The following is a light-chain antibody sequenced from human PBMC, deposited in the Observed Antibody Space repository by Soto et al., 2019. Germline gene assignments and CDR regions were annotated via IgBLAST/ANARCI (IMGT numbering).Light chain of an antibody. J-gene: IGLJ2*01. CDR1: STDIGSYNY. CDR2: DVS. Sequence: QSALTQPASLSGSPGQSITISCTGTSTDIGSYNYVSWYQQHPGKAPKLMIFDVSYRPSGISDRFSGSKSGNTASLTISGLQPEDEADYYRSSYGDSSSLSGGGTTFTVL. CDR3: SSYGDSSSL. V-gene: IGLV2-14*03.